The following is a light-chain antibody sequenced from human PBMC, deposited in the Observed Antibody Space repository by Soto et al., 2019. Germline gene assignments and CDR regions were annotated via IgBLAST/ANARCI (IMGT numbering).Light chain of an antibody. Sequence: NNSRASQGIRNDLGWYQHEPGKAPKLLIYAASSLESGVPSRFSGSGSGTEFDLGLRSLQSEEFALPFCLAHHTAAGTVGQGTKVDIK. CDR3: LAHHTAAGT. V-gene: IGKV1-17*01. J-gene: IGKJ1*01. CDR2: AAS. CDR1: QGIRND.